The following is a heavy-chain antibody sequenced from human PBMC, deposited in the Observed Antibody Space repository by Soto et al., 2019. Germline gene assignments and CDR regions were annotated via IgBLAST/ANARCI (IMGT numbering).Heavy chain of an antibody. CDR1: GGSFSGYY. J-gene: IGHJ4*02. D-gene: IGHD3-22*01. CDR2: INHSGST. V-gene: IGHV4-34*01. Sequence: QVQLQQWGAGLLKPSETLSLTCAVYGGSFSGYYWSWIRQPPGKGLEWIGEINHSGSTNYNPSLKSRVTISVDTSKNQFYLKLSAVTAADTAVYYCARGGYDSSGYYYVSYFDYWGQGTLVTVSS. CDR3: ARGGYDSSGYYYVSYFDY.